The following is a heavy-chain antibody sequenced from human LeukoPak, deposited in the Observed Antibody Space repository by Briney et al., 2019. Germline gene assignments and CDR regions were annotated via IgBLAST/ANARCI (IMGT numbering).Heavy chain of an antibody. D-gene: IGHD3-10*01. CDR2: IHSDQTIQ. V-gene: IGHV3-30*02. Sequence: PGGSLRLSCAASGFTFSGFGMHWVRQAPGKGLEWVAYIHSDQTIQYYADSVKGRFTISRDNSKNTLYLQMKTLRSEDMAVYYCGYFNSGSYSTPDSWGQGTQVTVSS. CDR1: GFTFSGFG. CDR3: GYFNSGSYSTPDS. J-gene: IGHJ5*01.